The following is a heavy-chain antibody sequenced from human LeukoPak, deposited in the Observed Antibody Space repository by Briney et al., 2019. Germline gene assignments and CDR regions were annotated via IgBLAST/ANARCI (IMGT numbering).Heavy chain of an antibody. CDR3: AKDVEAAAGRFNY. V-gene: IGHV3-30*02. CDR1: GFTFSSYG. CDR2: IRYDGSNK. J-gene: IGHJ4*02. Sequence: PGGSLRLSCAASGFTFSSYGMHWVRQAPGKGLEWVAFIRYDGSNKYYADSEKGRFTISRDNSKNTLYLQMNSLRAEDTAVYYCAKDVEAAAGRFNYWGQGTLVTVSS. D-gene: IGHD6-13*01.